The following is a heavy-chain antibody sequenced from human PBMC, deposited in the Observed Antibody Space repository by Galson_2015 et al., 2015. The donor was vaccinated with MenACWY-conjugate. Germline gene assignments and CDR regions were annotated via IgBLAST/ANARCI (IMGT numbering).Heavy chain of an antibody. Sequence: SLRLSCAASGFTVNNNYMTWVRQAPGKGLEWVSLIYGGGSTIYYADSVKGRFTISRDNAKNSLYLQMNTLRDEDTAVYYCARVPGYSYGYYDWWGQGTLVTVSS. D-gene: IGHD5-18*01. CDR3: ARVPGYSYGYYDW. CDR1: GFTVNNNY. J-gene: IGHJ4*02. CDR2: IYGGGSTI. V-gene: IGHV3-11*04.